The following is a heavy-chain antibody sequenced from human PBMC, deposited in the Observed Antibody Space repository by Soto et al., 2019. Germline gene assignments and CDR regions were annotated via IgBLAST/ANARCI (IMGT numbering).Heavy chain of an antibody. D-gene: IGHD1-1*01. J-gene: IGHJ6*03. V-gene: IGHV4-59*01. CDR3: ASSNGKLDPFPPDYYMDV. CDR1: GGSISSYY. Sequence: PSETLSLTCTVSGGSISSYYWSWIRQPPGKGLEWIGYIYYSGSTNYNPSLKSRVTVSVDTSKNQFSLKLSSVTAADTAVYYCASSNGKLDPFPPDYYMDVWGKGTTVTVSS. CDR2: IYYSGST.